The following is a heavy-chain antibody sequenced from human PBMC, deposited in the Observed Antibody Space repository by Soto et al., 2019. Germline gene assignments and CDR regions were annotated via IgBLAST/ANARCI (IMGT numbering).Heavy chain of an antibody. CDR3: ARGVDYGGNAYDY. Sequence: QVQLQESGPGLVKPSQTLSLTCTLSGGSISSGVYYSGWIPQPPGKGLEWIGYIYYSGSTYYNPSLKSRVTISVDTSKNQFSLKLSSVTAADTAVYYCARGVDYGGNAYDYWGQGTLVTVSS. J-gene: IGHJ4*02. V-gene: IGHV4-30-4*01. CDR2: IYYSGST. D-gene: IGHD4-17*01. CDR1: GGSISSGVYY.